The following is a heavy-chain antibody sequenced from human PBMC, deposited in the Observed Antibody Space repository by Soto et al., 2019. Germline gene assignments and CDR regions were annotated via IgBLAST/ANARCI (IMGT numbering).Heavy chain of an antibody. CDR1: PGSMRTYY. V-gene: IGHV4-59*01. CDR3: ARDDTTGLFDF. CDR2: ISHTGRT. J-gene: IGHJ4*02. D-gene: IGHD4-17*01. Sequence: SETLSLTCSVSPGSMRTYYWTWIRQSPGKGLEWIGQISHTGRTKYNPSLESRVTISVDTSRKQFSLKLSSVTAADTALYYCARDDTTGLFDFWGQGTLVT.